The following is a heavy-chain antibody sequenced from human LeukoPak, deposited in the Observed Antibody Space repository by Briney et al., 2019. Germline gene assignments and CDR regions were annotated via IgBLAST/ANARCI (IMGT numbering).Heavy chain of an antibody. CDR3: ARASWLAY. J-gene: IGHJ4*02. CDR2: IKQDGSEK. D-gene: IGHD6-19*01. V-gene: IGHV3-7*04. CDR1: GFTFSSYW. Sequence: PGGSLRLSCAASGFTFSSYWMSWVRQSPGKGLEWVASIKQDGSEKYYVESVKGRFTVSRDNAKKSLYLQMNSLRVENTAVYYCARASWLAYWGQGTLVTVSS.